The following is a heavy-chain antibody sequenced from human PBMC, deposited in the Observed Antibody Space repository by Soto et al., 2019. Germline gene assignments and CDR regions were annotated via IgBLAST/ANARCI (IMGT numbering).Heavy chain of an antibody. CDR1: GGSMSGSY. V-gene: IGHV4-59*01. CDR3: ARSVAVPGAHIDY. J-gene: IGHJ4*02. D-gene: IGHD6-19*01. CDR2: VYYTVST. Sequence: PSQTLSLTCSVSGGSMSGSYWSWILQSPGKGLAWLGYVYYTVSTNDSPALRSRVSISVDTSKNELSLRLSSVTAADTAVYFCARSVAVPGAHIDYWGQGTQVTVSS.